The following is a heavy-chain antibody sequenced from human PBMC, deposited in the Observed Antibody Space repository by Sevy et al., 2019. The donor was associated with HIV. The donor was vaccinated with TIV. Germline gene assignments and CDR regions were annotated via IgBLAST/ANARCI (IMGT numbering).Heavy chain of an antibody. V-gene: IGHV5-10-1*01. D-gene: IGHD1-26*01. J-gene: IGHJ6*02. CDR1: GYSFTSYW. CDR3: ARPSFSRYYYYYGMDV. Sequence: GESLKISCKGSGYSFTSYWISWVRQMPGKGLEWMGRIDPSDSYTNYSPSFQGHVTISADKSISTAYLQWSSLKASDTAMYYCARPSFSRYYYYYGMDVWGQGTTVTVSS. CDR2: IDPSDSYT.